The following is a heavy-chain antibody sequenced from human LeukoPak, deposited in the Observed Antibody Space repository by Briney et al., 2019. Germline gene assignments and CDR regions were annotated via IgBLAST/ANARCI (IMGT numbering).Heavy chain of an antibody. Sequence: TPSETLFLSCTVSGGSISSSSYYWGWIRQPPGKGLEWIGSIYYSGSTYDNPSLNSRVTISVDTSKKQFSLKLSSVTAADTAVYLCARDDYSNFWFDPWGQGTLVTVSS. CDR3: ARDDYSNFWFDP. D-gene: IGHD4-11*01. CDR2: IYYSGST. J-gene: IGHJ5*02. V-gene: IGHV4-39*07. CDR1: GGSISSSSYY.